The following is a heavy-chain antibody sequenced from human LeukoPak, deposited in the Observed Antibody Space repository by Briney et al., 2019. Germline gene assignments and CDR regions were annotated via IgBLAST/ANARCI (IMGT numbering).Heavy chain of an antibody. V-gene: IGHV1-18*01. J-gene: IGHJ5*02. CDR1: GYTFNNCG. D-gene: IGHD2/OR15-2a*01. CDR3: ARDPFYYWFDP. Sequence: ASVKVSCKASGYTFNNCGFTWVRQAPGQGLEWMGWISGYDGNTNYAQKFQGRVTMTTDTSETTVYMELRSLRSDDTAIYYCARDPFYYWFDPWGQGTLVTVSS. CDR2: ISGYDGNT.